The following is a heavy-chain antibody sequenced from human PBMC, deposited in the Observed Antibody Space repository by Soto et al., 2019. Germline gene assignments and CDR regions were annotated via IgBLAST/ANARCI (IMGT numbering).Heavy chain of an antibody. CDR3: AKDLGCSSTSCYRFSSSYRVVGPLIYYYYGMDV. CDR2: ISYDGSNK. D-gene: IGHD2-2*01. V-gene: IGHV3-30*18. J-gene: IGHJ6*02. Sequence: PGGSLRLSCAASGFTFSSYGMHWVRQAPGKGLEWVAVISYDGSNKYYADSVKGRFTISRDNSKNTLYLQMNSLRAEDTAVYYCAKDLGCSSTSCYRFSSSYRVVGPLIYYYYGMDVWGQGTTVTVSS. CDR1: GFTFSSYG.